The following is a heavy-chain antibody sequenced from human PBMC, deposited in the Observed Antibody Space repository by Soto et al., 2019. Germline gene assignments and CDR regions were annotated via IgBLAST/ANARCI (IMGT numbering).Heavy chain of an antibody. CDR1: GGAFGSYA. J-gene: IGHJ4*02. CDR2: IIPMFDTT. D-gene: IGHD5-12*01. CDR3: TRHRGYSSGYWGLDF. V-gene: IGHV1-69*01. Sequence: QVQLVQSGAEVKKPGSSVKVSCKASGGAFGSYAINWVRQAPGQGLEWMGGIIPMFDTTNYAQRFQGRVTVTADESTSTVYLELTRLRSEDTGIYYCTRHRGYSSGYWGLDFWVQGTLVTVSS.